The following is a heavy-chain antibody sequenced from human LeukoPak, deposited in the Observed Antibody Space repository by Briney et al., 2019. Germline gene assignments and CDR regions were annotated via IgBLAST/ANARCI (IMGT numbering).Heavy chain of an antibody. CDR1: GCSISSYY. Sequence: PSETLSLTCTVSGCSISSYYWSWIRQPPGKGLEWIGYIYYSGSTNYNPSLKSRVTISVDTSKNQFSLKLSSVTAADTAVYYCARSPQYSSGWYGGDAFDIWGQGTMVTVSS. J-gene: IGHJ3*02. CDR3: ARSPQYSSGWYGGDAFDI. D-gene: IGHD6-19*01. CDR2: IYYSGST. V-gene: IGHV4-59*01.